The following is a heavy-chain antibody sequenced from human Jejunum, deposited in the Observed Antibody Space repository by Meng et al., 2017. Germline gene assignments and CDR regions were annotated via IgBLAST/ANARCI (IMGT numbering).Heavy chain of an antibody. V-gene: IGHV3-23*01. CDR3: AKLVPY. J-gene: IGHJ4*02. D-gene: IGHD2-21*01. CDR2: INTDGST. CDR1: GSTFSSSA. Sequence: GESLKISCAASGSTFSSSAMSWVRQAPGKGLEWVSSINTDGSTYYADSVKGRFTISRDNSKNKLYLQMTSLRAEDTALYYCAKLVPYWGQGTLVTVSS.